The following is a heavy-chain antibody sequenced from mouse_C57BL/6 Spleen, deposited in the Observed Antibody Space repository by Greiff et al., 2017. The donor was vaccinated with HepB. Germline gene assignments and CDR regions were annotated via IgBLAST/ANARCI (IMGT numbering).Heavy chain of an antibody. CDR3: ARGHYGSSYFDY. J-gene: IGHJ2*01. D-gene: IGHD1-1*01. Sequence: VQLQESGPELVKPGASVKISCKASGYSFTSYYIHWVKQRPGQGLEWIGWIYPGSGNTKYNEKFKGKAKLTADTSSSTAYMQLSSLTSEDSAVYYCARGHYGSSYFDYWGQGTTLTVSS. CDR2: IYPGSGNT. V-gene: IGHV1-66*01. CDR1: GYSFTSYY.